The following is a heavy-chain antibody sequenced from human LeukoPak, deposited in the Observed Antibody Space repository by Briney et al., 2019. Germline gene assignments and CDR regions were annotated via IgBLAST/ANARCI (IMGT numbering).Heavy chain of an antibody. V-gene: IGHV4-61*02. J-gene: IGHJ5*02. Sequence: SETLSLTCTVSGGSISSGSYYWSWIRRPAGKGLEWIGRIYTSGSTNYNPSLKSRVTISVDTSKNQFSLKLSSVTAAVTAVYYCARELVVPAAIGWFDPWGQGTLVTVSS. D-gene: IGHD2-2*02. CDR3: ARELVVPAAIGWFDP. CDR1: GGSISSGSYY. CDR2: IYTSGST.